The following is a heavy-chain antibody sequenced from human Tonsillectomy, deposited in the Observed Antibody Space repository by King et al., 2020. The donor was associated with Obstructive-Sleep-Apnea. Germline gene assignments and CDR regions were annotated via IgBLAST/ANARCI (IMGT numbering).Heavy chain of an antibody. V-gene: IGHV4-34*01. J-gene: IGHJ5*02. Sequence: VQLQQWGAGLLKPSETLSLTCAVFGGSFSDYYWSGIRQPPGKGLEWIGEINHSGRTNYNPALKSRVTISVDTSKNQLSLQLTSVTAADTAVYYCARGSGAAAVNWFDPWGQGTLVTVSS. CDR1: GGSFSDYY. CDR2: INHSGRT. D-gene: IGHD6-13*01. CDR3: ARGSGAAAVNWFDP.